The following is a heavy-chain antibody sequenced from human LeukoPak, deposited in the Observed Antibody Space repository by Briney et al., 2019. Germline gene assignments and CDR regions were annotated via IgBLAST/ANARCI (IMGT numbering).Heavy chain of an antibody. CDR3: ASGSYYAFNY. V-gene: IGHV3-33*01. CDR2: MWYDGSNK. D-gene: IGHD1-26*01. J-gene: IGHJ4*02. CDR1: GFTFSSYG. Sequence: GRSLRLSCAASGFTFSSYGMHWVRQAPGKGLEWVAVMWYDGSNKYYADSVKGRFTISRDNSKNTLYLQMNSLRAEDTAVYYCASGSYYAFNYWGQGTLVTVSS.